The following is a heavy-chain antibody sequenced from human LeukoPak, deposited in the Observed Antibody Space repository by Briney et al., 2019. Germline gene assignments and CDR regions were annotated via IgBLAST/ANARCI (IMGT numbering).Heavy chain of an antibody. D-gene: IGHD3-10*01. CDR3: ARDIGDYYGSGSYWLL. V-gene: IGHV1-2*02. Sequence: ASAKVSCKASGYSFIDYYIHWVRQAPGQGLEWMGWVNPHSDGTKFAQKFQGRVTMTRDTSINTAYMEVSSLRSDDTAVYYCARDIGDYYGSGSYWLLWGQGTLVTVAS. CDR2: VNPHSDGT. CDR1: GYSFIDYY. J-gene: IGHJ4*02.